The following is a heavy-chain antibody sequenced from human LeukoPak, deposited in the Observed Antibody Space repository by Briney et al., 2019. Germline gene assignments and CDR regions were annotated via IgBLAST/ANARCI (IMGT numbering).Heavy chain of an antibody. CDR1: GFAFSDYY. Sequence: GGSLRLSCAASGFAFSDYYMSWIRQAPGKGLEWISYITNTNSGSVIYCADSVQGRFTVSRDNAKNSLYLQMSSLRSEDTAVYYCARDHGSSGWDYWGQGTLVTVSS. V-gene: IGHV3-11*04. J-gene: IGHJ4*02. CDR2: ITNTNSGSVI. D-gene: IGHD6-19*01. CDR3: ARDHGSSGWDY.